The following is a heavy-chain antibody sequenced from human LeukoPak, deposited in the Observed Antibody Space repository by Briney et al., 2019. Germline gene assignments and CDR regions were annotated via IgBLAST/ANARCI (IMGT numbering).Heavy chain of an antibody. CDR3: AADRYYYGSRYYGMDV. V-gene: IGHV1-24*01. D-gene: IGHD3-10*01. CDR1: GYTLTELS. Sequence: ASVKVSCKVSGYTLTELSMHWVRQAPGKGLEWMGGFDPEDGETIYAQKFQGRVTMTEDTSTDTAYMELSSLRSEDTAVYYCAADRYYYGSRYYGMDVWGQGTTVTVSS. J-gene: IGHJ6*02. CDR2: FDPEDGET.